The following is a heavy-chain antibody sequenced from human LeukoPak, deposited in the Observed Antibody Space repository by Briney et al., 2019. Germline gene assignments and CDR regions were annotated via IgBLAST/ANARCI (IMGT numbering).Heavy chain of an antibody. Sequence: AAVNVSCKASGYTFTSYGIGWLRQAPGPGLEWMGCISANNGNTNYAPQFQGRVTMTTDTSTSRAYMELRRLRSDDTAVYSCARDKWELLGGDYWGQGTLVTVSS. D-gene: IGHD1-26*01. CDR2: ISANNGNT. J-gene: IGHJ4*02. V-gene: IGHV1-18*01. CDR3: ARDKWELLGGDY. CDR1: GYTFTSYG.